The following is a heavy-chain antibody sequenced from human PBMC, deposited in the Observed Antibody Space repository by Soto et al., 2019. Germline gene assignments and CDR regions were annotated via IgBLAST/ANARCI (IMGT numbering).Heavy chain of an antibody. CDR2: IIPIFGTP. Sequence: GASVKVSCKASGGTFNNYVINWVRLAPGQGLEWMAGIIPIFGTPNYAQKFQGRVTITADKSTSTAYMELNSLKSEDTAVYYCAGRCDGTNCLAHFDYWGQGTLVTVSS. CDR1: GGTFNNYV. D-gene: IGHD2-2*01. V-gene: IGHV1-69*06. CDR3: AGRCDGTNCLAHFDY. J-gene: IGHJ4*02.